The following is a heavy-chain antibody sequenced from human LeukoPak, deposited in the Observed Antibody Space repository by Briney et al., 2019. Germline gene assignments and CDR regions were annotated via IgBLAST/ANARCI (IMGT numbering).Heavy chain of an antibody. CDR2: IYPGDSDT. J-gene: IGHJ4*02. CDR3: ARRIAAAGNLDY. Sequence: GESLKISCKGSGYSFSSYWIGWVRQMPGKGLEWMGIIYPGDSDTRYSPSFQGQVTIPADKSISTAYLQWSSLKASDTTMYYCARRIAAAGNLDYWGQGTLVTVSS. V-gene: IGHV5-51*01. CDR1: GYSFSSYW. D-gene: IGHD6-13*01.